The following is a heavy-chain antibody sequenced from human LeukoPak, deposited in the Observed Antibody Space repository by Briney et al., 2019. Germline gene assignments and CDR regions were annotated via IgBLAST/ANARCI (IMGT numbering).Heavy chain of an antibody. J-gene: IGHJ4*02. D-gene: IGHD3-16*01. Sequence: PSETLSLTCVFSGESFSGYYWSCIRQPPGKGLEWIGDINHRGGTSYNPSLKSRLSISIDTSKNQFSLILDSVTAADTAVYFCATFPDYEPIDNWGQGTLVTVSS. V-gene: IGHV4-34*01. CDR2: INHRGGT. CDR1: GESFSGYY. CDR3: ATFPDYEPIDN.